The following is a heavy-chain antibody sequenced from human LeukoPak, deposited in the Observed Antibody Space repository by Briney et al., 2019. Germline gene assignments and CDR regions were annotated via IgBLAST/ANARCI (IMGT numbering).Heavy chain of an antibody. Sequence: SETLSLTCAVSGGSISSSNWWSWVRQPPGKRLEWIGEIYHSGSTNYNPSLKSRVTISVDKSKNQFSLKLSSVTAADTAVYYCALYYYDSSGYHHFDYWGQGTLVTVSS. J-gene: IGHJ4*02. CDR3: ALYYYDSSGYHHFDY. CDR2: IYHSGST. V-gene: IGHV4-4*02. CDR1: GGSISSSNW. D-gene: IGHD3-22*01.